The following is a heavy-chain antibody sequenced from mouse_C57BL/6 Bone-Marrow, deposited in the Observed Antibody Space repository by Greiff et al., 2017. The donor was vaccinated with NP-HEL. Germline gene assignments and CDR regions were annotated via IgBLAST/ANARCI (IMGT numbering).Heavy chain of an antibody. J-gene: IGHJ3*01. Sequence: VHVKQSGAELVRPGASVKLSCTASGFNIKDDYMHWVKQRPEQGLEWIGWLDPENGDTEYASKFQGKATISADTSSNTAYLQLSSLTSEDTAVDYCTTLGLDYYGSSYGFAFWGQGTLVTVSA. CDR3: TTLGLDYYGSSYGFAF. V-gene: IGHV14-4*01. D-gene: IGHD1-1*01. CDR2: LDPENGDT. CDR1: GFNIKDDY.